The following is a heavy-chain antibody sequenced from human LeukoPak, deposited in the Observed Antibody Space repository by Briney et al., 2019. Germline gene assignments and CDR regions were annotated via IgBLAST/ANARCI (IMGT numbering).Heavy chain of an antibody. J-gene: IGHJ4*02. V-gene: IGHV5-51*01. Sequence: PGESLKISCKGSGYSFTRYWIGWVRQMPGKGLEWMGIIYPGDSDTRYFPSLQGQVTISADKSISTAYLEWSSLKASDTAIYYCVGLGTTTITTRFDYWGQGSLVTVSS. CDR3: VGLGTTTITTRFDY. D-gene: IGHD1-1*01. CDR2: IYPGDSDT. CDR1: GYSFTRYW.